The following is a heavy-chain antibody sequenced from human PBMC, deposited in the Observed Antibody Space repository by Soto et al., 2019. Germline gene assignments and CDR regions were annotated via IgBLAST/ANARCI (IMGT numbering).Heavy chain of an antibody. CDR3: ARDDALFDY. V-gene: IGHV3-30-3*01. J-gene: IGHJ4*02. CDR2: ITYDGSDK. Sequence: QVQLVESGGGVVQPGRSLRLSCAASGFTFSSYAMHWVRQAPGKGLEWVALITYDGSDKYYADSVKGRFTISRDNSKDTLYLQMNTPRAEDTAVYYCARDDALFDYWGQGTLVTVSS. D-gene: IGHD2-2*01. CDR1: GFTFSSYA.